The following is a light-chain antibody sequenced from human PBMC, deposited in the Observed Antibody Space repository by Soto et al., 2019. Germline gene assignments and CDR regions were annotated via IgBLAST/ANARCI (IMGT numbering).Light chain of an antibody. V-gene: IGKV1-39*01. CDR3: QQSYRIPFT. Sequence: DIQMTQSPSSLSASVGDRVTITCRASQSISSYLNWYQQKPRKAPELLIYAASSLQSGVPSRFSGSGSGTDFTLTISSLQPEDFATYYCQQSYRIPFTFGQGTSLEIK. CDR2: AAS. J-gene: IGKJ2*01. CDR1: QSISSY.